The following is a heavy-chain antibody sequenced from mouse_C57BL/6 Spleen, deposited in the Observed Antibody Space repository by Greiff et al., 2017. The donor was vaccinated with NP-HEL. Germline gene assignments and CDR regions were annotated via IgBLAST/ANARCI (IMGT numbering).Heavy chain of an antibody. CDR1: GFTFSDYG. J-gene: IGHJ4*01. CDR2: ISSGSSTI. V-gene: IGHV5-17*01. Sequence: EVKLVESGGGLVKPGGSLKLSCAASGFTFSDYGMHWVRQAPEKGLEWVAYISSGSSTIYYADTVKGRFTISRDNAKNTLFLQMTSLRSEDTAMYYCARHSYYSNYGDYYAMDYWGQGTSVTVSS. CDR3: ARHSYYSNYGDYYAMDY. D-gene: IGHD2-5*01.